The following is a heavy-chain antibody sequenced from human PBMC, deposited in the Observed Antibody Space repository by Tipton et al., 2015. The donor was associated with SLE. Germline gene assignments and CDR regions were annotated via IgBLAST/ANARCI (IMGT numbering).Heavy chain of an antibody. Sequence: SLRLSCAASGFSFSSYAMSWVRQAPGKGLEWVLAISGSGGTTYYADSVKGRFTISRDNSKNTLYLQMNSLRAEDTAVYYCAKDLDDFWSGYEGYYYYGMDVWGQGTTVTVSS. V-gene: IGHV3-23*01. CDR2: ISGSGGTT. D-gene: IGHD3-3*01. CDR3: AKDLDDFWSGYEGYYYYGMDV. J-gene: IGHJ6*02. CDR1: GFSFSSYA.